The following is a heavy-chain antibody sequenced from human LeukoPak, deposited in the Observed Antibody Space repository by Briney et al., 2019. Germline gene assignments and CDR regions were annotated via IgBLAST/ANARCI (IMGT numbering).Heavy chain of an antibody. J-gene: IGHJ4*02. CDR2: IWYDGSNK. V-gene: IGHV3-33*08. Sequence: GGSLRLSCAASGFTLSSYSMNWVRQAPGKGLEWVAVIWYDGSNKYYADSVKGRFTISRDNSKNTLYLQMNSLRAEDTAVYYCARGDGSGSYSQFDYWGQGTLVTVSS. CDR1: GFTLSSYS. D-gene: IGHD3-10*01. CDR3: ARGDGSGSYSQFDY.